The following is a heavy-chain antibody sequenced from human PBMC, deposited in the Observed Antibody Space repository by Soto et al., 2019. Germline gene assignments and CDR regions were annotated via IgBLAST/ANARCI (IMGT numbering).Heavy chain of an antibody. D-gene: IGHD1-26*01. CDR2: MNPNSGNT. CDR1: GYTFTSYD. Sequence: QVQLVQSGAEVKKPGASVKVSCKASGYTFTSYDINWVRQATGQGLEWMGWMNPNSGNTGYAQKFQGRVTMTRNTSISTAYMELSSLRSEDTAVYYCARVDGESPYYFDAFDIWGQGTMVTVSS. J-gene: IGHJ3*02. CDR3: ARVDGESPYYFDAFDI. V-gene: IGHV1-8*01.